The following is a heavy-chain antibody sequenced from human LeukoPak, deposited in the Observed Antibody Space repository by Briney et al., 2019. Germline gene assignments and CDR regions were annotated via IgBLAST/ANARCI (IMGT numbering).Heavy chain of an antibody. CDR2: IYYSGST. CDR3: ARAFADYYDSTYFDY. V-gene: IGHV4-59*12. D-gene: IGHD3-22*01. CDR1: GGSISSYY. Sequence: PSETLSLTCTVSGGSISSYYWSWIRQPPGKGLEWIGYIYYSGSTNYNPSLKSRVTISVDTSKNQFSLKLSSVTAADTAVYYCARAFADYYDSTYFDYWGQGTLVTVSS. J-gene: IGHJ4*02.